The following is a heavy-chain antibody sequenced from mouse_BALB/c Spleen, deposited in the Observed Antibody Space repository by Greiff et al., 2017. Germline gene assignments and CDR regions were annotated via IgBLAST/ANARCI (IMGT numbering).Heavy chain of an antibody. CDR1: GFTFSSYG. CDR2: INSNGGST. Sequence: EVQLVESGGGLVQPGGSLKLSCAASGFTFSSYGMSWVRQTPDKRLELVATINSNGGSTYYPDSVKGRFTISRDNAKNTLYLQMSSLKSEDTAMYYCARALNWYFDVWGAGTTVTVSS. J-gene: IGHJ1*01. V-gene: IGHV5-6-3*01. CDR3: ARALNWYFDV.